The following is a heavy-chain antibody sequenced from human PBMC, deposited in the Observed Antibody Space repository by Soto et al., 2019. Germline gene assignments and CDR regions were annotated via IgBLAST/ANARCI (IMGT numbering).Heavy chain of an antibody. CDR2: ISGSGGST. CDR3: AKGLAPQTYYYDSSGYYLGYYFDY. J-gene: IGHJ4*02. CDR1: GFTFSSYA. Sequence: GGSLRLSCAASGFTFSSYAMSWVRQAPGKGLEWVSAISGSGGSTYYADSVKGRFTISRDNSKNTLYLQMNSLRAEDTAVYYCAKGLAPQTYYYDSSGYYLGYYFDYWGQGTLVTVSS. V-gene: IGHV3-23*01. D-gene: IGHD3-22*01.